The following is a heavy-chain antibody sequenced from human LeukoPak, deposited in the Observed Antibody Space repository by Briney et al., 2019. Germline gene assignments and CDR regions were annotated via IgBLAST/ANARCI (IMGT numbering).Heavy chain of an antibody. D-gene: IGHD1-26*01. CDR1: GFTFSSYT. CDR2: ISYDGSNK. J-gene: IGHJ4*02. Sequence: GRSLRLSCAASGFTFSSYTMHWVRQAPGKGLEWVAIISYDGSNKYYADSVKGRFTISRDDSKNTLYLQMNSLRAEDTAVYYCASQYTGNYFGLDYWGQGTLVTVSS. CDR3: ASQYTGNYFGLDY. V-gene: IGHV3-30-3*01.